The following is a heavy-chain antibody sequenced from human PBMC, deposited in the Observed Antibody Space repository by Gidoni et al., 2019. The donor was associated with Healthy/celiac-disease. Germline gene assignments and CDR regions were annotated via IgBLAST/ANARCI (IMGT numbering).Heavy chain of an antibody. CDR1: VFSISSYS. Sequence: EVQLVEYGGGLVKPGGSVRLACAASVFSISSYSMNWVRQAPEKGLSWFSSIRSTSSYIYCADACQVRFTIARDNANNSLYLQMNSLRAEDTAVYYCARVAEQLDYWGQGTLVTVSS. CDR2: IRSTSSYI. CDR3: ARVAEQLDY. J-gene: IGHJ4*02. V-gene: IGHV3-21*01. D-gene: IGHD1-1*01.